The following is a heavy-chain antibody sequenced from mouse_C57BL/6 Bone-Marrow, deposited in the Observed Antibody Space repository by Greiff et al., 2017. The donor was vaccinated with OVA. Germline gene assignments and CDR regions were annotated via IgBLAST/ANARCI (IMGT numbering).Heavy chain of an antibody. CDR1: GFNIKDYY. CDR3: TRFNGYGSSYFDY. J-gene: IGHJ2*01. D-gene: IGHD1-1*01. Sequence: VQLQQSGAELVRPGASVKLSCTASGFNIKDYYMHWVKQRPEQGLEWIGRIDPEDGDTEYAPKFQGKATMTADTSSNTAYLQLSSLTSEETAVYYCTRFNGYGSSYFDYWGQGTTLTVSS. CDR2: IDPEDGDT. V-gene: IGHV14-1*01.